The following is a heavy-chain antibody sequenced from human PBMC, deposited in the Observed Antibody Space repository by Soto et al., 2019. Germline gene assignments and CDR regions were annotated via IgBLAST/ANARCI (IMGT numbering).Heavy chain of an antibody. CDR3: AREVAGSRPNFIDY. J-gene: IGHJ4*02. V-gene: IGHV4-59*01. Sequence: QVQLQESGPGLVKPSETLSLTCTVSGGSISSYYWSWIRQPPGKGLEWIGYIYYSGSTNYNPSLKSRVTISVDTSKNQFSLKLSSVTAADTAVYYCAREVAGSRPNFIDYWGQGTLVTVSS. CDR1: GGSISSYY. CDR2: IYYSGST. D-gene: IGHD6-19*01.